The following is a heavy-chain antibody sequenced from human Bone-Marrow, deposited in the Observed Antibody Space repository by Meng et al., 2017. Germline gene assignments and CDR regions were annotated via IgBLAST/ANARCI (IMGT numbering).Heavy chain of an antibody. CDR2: VYHRGDT. CDR3: GRDQGRELINH. D-gene: IGHD1-7*01. V-gene: IGHV4-4*02. J-gene: IGHJ4*02. Sequence: QVQLQESGPGLVKPSGTLSLTCTVSGVSISSDIWWSWVRQPPGKGLEWIGGVYHRGDTNYNPSLKSRVDISVDKSKNQFYLSLFSVTAADTAVYYCGRDQGRELINHWGQGTLVTVSS. CDR1: GVSISSDIW.